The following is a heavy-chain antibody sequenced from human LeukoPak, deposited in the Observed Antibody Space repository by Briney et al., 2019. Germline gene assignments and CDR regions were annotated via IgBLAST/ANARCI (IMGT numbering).Heavy chain of an antibody. V-gene: IGHV1-24*01. D-gene: IGHD1-26*01. J-gene: IGHJ3*02. CDR2: FDPEDGET. CDR1: GYTLTELS. Sequence: ASVKVSCKVSGYTLTELSMHWVRQAPGKGLEWMGGFDPEDGETIYAQKFQGRVTMTEDTSTDTAYREMSSLRSEDTAVYYGATVYTAWELLPGAFDIWGQGTMVTVSS. CDR3: ATVYTAWELLPGAFDI.